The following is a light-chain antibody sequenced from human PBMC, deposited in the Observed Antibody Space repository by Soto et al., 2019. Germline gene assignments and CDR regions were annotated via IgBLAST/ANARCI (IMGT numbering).Light chain of an antibody. Sequence: EIGLTQSPGTLSLSQGGRATLSCSASQSVSRNYVAWYQQKPCQAPRLLIYGASSRASGIPDRFSGSGSGADFTLSITRLEPEDFALYYGQQYGSTPLTFGGGPKVEIK. CDR1: QSVSRNY. V-gene: IGKV3-20*01. CDR3: QQYGSTPLT. J-gene: IGKJ4*01. CDR2: GAS.